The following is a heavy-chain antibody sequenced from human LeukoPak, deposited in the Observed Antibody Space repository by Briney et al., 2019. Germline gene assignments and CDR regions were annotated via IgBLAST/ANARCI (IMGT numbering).Heavy chain of an antibody. V-gene: IGHV3-48*03. J-gene: IGHJ3*02. CDR3: ARDLVSGAYTFDM. CDR1: GFTFSSFG. CDR2: ISSSGGAT. Sequence: GGSLRLSCATSGFTFSSFGLNWVRQAPGMGPQWVSYISSSGGATYYADSVKGRFTISRDNAKNSLYLQMNSLRAEDTAVYYCARDLVSGAYTFDMWGQGTMVTVSS. D-gene: IGHD3-16*01.